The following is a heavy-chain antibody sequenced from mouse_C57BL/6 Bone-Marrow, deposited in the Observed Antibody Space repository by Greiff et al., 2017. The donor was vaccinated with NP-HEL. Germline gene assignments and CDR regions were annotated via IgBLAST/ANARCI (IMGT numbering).Heavy chain of an antibody. CDR1: GYTFTSHW. D-gene: IGHD1-1*01. CDR2: IFPGSGST. J-gene: IGHJ3*01. Sequence: QVQLQQSGPELVRPGASVKLSCTAPGYTFTSHWMQWVRQRPGQGLEWIGEIFPGSGSTYYNEKLKGRATLTVDTSSSTAYMQLSRLTSEDSAVYFCASRNYYGSSPFAYWGQGTLVTVSA. V-gene: IGHV1-56*01. CDR3: ASRNYYGSSPFAY.